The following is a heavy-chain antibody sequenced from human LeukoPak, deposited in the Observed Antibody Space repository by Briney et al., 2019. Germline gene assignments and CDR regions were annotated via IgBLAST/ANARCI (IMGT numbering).Heavy chain of an antibody. J-gene: IGHJ4*02. CDR2: IYSGGTT. Sequence: PGGSLRLSCAASGFTFSTYSMNWVRQAPGKGLEWVSVIYSGGTTYYADSVKGRFTISRDNSKNTLYLQVNSLRAEDTAVYFCARTGNPAIGEYWGQGTLVTVSS. D-gene: IGHD1-1*01. V-gene: IGHV3-53*01. CDR1: GFTFSTYS. CDR3: ARTGNPAIGEY.